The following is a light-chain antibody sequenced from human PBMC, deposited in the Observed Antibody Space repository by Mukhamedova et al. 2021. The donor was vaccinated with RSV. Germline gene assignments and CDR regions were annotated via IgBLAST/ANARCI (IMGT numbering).Light chain of an antibody. J-gene: IGLJ2*01. CDR3: GTWDGSLSVV. V-gene: IGLV1-51*01. CDR1: GSNIGKNY. Sequence: GSGSNIGKNYVSWYQQLPGTAPKLLIYDNNKRPSGIPDRFSGSKSGTSATLGITGLQTGDEADYYCGTWDGSLSVVFGGGTKLTVL. CDR2: DNN.